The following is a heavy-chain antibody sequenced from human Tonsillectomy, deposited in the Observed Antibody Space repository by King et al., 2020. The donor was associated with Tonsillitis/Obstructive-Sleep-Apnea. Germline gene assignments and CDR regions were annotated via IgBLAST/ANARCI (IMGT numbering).Heavy chain of an antibody. J-gene: IGHJ4*02. D-gene: IGHD5-12*01. Sequence: VQLQESGPGLVKPSVTLSLTCAVSGGSIRSSNWWGWVRQPPGKGLDGIGEIYNSGSTNYNPSLKIRVTISVDKSKNQFSLKLSSVTAADTAVYYCARVGEWGGYAVNWGQGTLVTVSS. CDR1: GGSIRSSNW. CDR3: ARVGEWGGYAVN. CDR2: IYNSGST. V-gene: IGHV4-4*02.